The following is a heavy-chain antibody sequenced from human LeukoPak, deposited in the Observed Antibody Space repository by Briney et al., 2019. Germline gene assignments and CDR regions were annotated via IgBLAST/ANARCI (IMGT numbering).Heavy chain of an antibody. CDR2: IRYDGSNK. CDR1: GFTFSSYG. CDR3: AKVVTKYTDAFDI. D-gene: IGHD2-2*02. Sequence: AGGSLRLSCAASGFTFSSYGMHWVRQAPGKGLEWVAFIRYDGSNKYYADSVKGRFTISRDNSKNTLYLQMNSLRAEDTAVYYCAKVVTKYTDAFDIWGQGTMVTVSS. J-gene: IGHJ3*02. V-gene: IGHV3-30*02.